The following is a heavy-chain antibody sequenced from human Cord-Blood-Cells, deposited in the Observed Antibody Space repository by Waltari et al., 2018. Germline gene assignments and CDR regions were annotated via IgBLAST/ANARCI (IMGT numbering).Heavy chain of an antibody. V-gene: IGHV3-21*01. J-gene: IGHJ6*02. CDR1: GFTFSSHS. CDR2: ISSSSSYI. Sequence: EVQLVESGGGLVKPGGSLRLSCAASGFTFSSHSMTWVRQAPGKGLEWVSSISSSSSYIYYADSVKGRFTISRDNAKNSLYLQMNSLRAEDTAVYYCARDSSSSWYYYYYGMDVWGQGTTVTVSS. CDR3: ARDSSSSWYYYYYGMDV. D-gene: IGHD6-13*01.